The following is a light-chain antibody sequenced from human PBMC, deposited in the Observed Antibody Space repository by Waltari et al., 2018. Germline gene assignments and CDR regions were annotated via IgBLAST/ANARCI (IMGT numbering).Light chain of an antibody. CDR3: GTWDSSLSAWV. CDR2: DNN. CDR1: SPNLRHHY. J-gene: IGLJ3*02. V-gene: IGLV1-51*01. Sequence: QSVLTQPPSVSAAPGQKVTDPCSGTSPNLRHHYLPWYQHFPGTAPKLPIHDNNKRPAGIPDRFSGSKSGTSATLVITGLQTGDEADYYCGTWDSSLSAWVFGGGTKLTVL.